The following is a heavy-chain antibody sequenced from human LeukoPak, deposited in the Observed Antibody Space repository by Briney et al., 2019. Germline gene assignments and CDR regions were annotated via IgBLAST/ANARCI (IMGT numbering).Heavy chain of an antibody. CDR1: GFTFSSYW. CDR2: IKEDESDE. D-gene: IGHD2-15*01. V-gene: IGHV3-7*04. J-gene: IGHJ4*02. CDR3: ARVGSRYCSGANCYDGF. Sequence: GGSLRLSCEASGFTFSSYWMSWVRQAPGKGLEWVAHIKEDESDEYYVDSVRGRFTASRDNAKNSVNLQMNNLRAEDTAIYYCARVGSRYCSGANCYDGFWGQGTLVSVSS.